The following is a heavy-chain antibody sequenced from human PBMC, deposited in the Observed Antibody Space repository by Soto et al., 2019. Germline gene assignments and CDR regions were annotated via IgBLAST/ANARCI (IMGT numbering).Heavy chain of an antibody. V-gene: IGHV1-18*01. CDR1: GGTFSSYA. D-gene: IGHD6-19*01. Sequence: QVQLVQSGAEVKKPGSSVKVSCKASGGTFSSYAISWVRQAPGQELEWMGGISAYNGNTNYAQKLQGRVTMTTDTSTSTAYMELRSLRSDDTAVYYCAVESSGWLGADYWGQGTLVTVSS. CDR3: AVESSGWLGADY. J-gene: IGHJ4*02. CDR2: ISAYNGNT.